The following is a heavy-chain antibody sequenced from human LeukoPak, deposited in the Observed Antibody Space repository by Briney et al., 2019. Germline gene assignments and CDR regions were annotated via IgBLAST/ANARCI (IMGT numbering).Heavy chain of an antibody. J-gene: IGHJ4*02. CDR3: ARQRLYGGNFPFDY. CDR1: GGSISSYY. V-gene: IGHV4-4*09. CDR2: IYPSESP. D-gene: IGHD4-23*01. Sequence: SETLSLTCTVSGGSISSYYWSWIRQPPGKGLEWIGYIYPSESPNYNPSLKSRVTISVDTSKNQFSLKLSSVTAADTAVYYCARQRLYGGNFPFDYWGQGTLVTVSS.